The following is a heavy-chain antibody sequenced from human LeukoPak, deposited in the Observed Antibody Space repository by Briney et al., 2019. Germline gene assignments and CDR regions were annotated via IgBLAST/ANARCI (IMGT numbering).Heavy chain of an antibody. CDR1: GFTFSSYS. V-gene: IGHV3-21*01. Sequence: GGSLRLSCAASGFTFSSYSMNWVRQAPGKGLEWVSSISSSSSYICYADSVKGRFTISRDNAKNSLYLQMNSLRAEDTAVYYCARDGGYCSSTSCYLDYYGMDVWGKGTTVTVSS. CDR2: ISSSSSYI. CDR3: ARDGGYCSSTSCYLDYYGMDV. D-gene: IGHD2-2*01. J-gene: IGHJ6*04.